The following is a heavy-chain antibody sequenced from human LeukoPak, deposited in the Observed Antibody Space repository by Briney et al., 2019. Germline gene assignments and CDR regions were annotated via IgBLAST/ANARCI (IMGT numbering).Heavy chain of an antibody. CDR3: ARDLPTTAFDI. CDR2: FYYSGST. Sequence: SQTLSLPCTVSGGSISSGDYYWSRIRQPPGKGLEWIGYFYYSGSTYYNPSLKSRVTISVDTSKNQFSLKLSSVTAADTAVYYCARDLPTTAFDIWGQGTMVTVSS. CDR1: GGSISSGDYY. J-gene: IGHJ3*02. V-gene: IGHV4-30-4*08. D-gene: IGHD1-7*01.